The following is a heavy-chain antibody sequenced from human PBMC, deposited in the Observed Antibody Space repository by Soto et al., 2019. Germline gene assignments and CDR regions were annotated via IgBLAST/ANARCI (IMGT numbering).Heavy chain of an antibody. CDR3: ARGGITMIVVDYYGMDV. J-gene: IGHJ6*02. CDR1: GGTFSSYT. D-gene: IGHD3-22*01. Sequence: QVQLVQSGAEVKKPGSSVKVSCKASGGTFSSYTISWVRQAPGQGLEWMGRIIPILGIANYAQKFQGRVTITADKSTSTAYMELSSLRSEDTAVYYCARGGITMIVVDYYGMDVWGQGTTVTVSS. CDR2: IIPILGIA. V-gene: IGHV1-69*02.